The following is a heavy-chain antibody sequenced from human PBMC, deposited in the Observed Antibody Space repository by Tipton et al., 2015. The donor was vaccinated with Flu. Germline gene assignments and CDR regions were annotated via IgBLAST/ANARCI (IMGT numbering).Heavy chain of an antibody. CDR1: GFTFSSFW. CDR2: IKQDGSQK. D-gene: IGHD6-13*01. Sequence: GSLRLSCAASGFTFSSFWMNWVRQAPGKGLEWVANIKQDGSQKYYVDSLKGRFTISRDNARNSLYLQMNSLRAEDTAVYYCARDPYSSSWADYWGQGTLVTVSP. J-gene: IGHJ4*02. CDR3: ARDPYSSSWADY. V-gene: IGHV3-7*01.